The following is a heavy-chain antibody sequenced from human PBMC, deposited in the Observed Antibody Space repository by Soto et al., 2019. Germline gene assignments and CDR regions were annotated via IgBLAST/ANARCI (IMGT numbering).Heavy chain of an antibody. Sequence: LRLSCAASGFTLSSYAMSWVRQAPGKGLEWVSAISGSGGSTYYADSVKGRFTISRDNSKNTLYLQMNSLRAEDTAVYYCAKDSPSFKSAYYYDSPRWGQGTLVTVSS. D-gene: IGHD3-22*01. CDR2: ISGSGGST. J-gene: IGHJ4*02. CDR3: AKDSPSFKSAYYYDSPR. V-gene: IGHV3-23*01. CDR1: GFTLSSYA.